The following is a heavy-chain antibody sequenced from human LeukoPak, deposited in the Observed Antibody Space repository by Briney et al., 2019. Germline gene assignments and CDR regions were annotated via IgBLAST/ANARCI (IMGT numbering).Heavy chain of an antibody. D-gene: IGHD6-13*01. CDR1: GYSISSGYY. CDR2: IYYSGST. V-gene: IGHV4-61*05. Sequence: SETLSLTCTVSGYSISSGYYWGWIRQPPGKGLEWIGYIYYSGSTNYNPSLKSRVTISVDTSKNQFSLKLSSVTAADTAVYYCARIRQQLGGYYYYYMDVWGKGTTVTVSS. J-gene: IGHJ6*03. CDR3: ARIRQQLGGYYYYYMDV.